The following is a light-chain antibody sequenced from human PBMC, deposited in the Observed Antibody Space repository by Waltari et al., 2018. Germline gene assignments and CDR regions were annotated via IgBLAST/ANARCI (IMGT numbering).Light chain of an antibody. CDR2: EVS. CDR1: SSDVGGYNY. Sequence: QSALTQPASVSGSPGQSITISCTGTSSDVGGYNYVSWYQQHPGNAPKLMIYEVSNRPSGVSNRFSGSKSGNTASLTISGLQAEDEADYYCSSYTSSSNWVFGGGTKLTVL. J-gene: IGLJ3*02. V-gene: IGLV2-14*01. CDR3: SSYTSSSNWV.